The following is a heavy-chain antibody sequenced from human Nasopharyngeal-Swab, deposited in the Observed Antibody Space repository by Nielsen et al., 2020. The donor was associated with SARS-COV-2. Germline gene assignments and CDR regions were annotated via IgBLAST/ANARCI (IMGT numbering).Heavy chain of an antibody. CDR3: VGRSWYGDYYYYYGMDV. J-gene: IGHJ6*02. V-gene: IGHV4-39*07. CDR1: GGSLRSSCSY. Sequence: LTLSCTVSGGSLRSSCSYWGWIRHPPGKGLEWIGRIYYSGTTYYNPSLKSRVTLSVHTSKNQFSLKLSSVTAADTAVYYCVGRSWYGDYYYYYGMDVWGQGTTVTVSS. CDR2: IYYSGTT. D-gene: IGHD6-13*01.